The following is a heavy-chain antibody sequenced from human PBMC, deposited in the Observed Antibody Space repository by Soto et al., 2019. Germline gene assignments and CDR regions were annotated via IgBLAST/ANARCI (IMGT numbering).Heavy chain of an antibody. D-gene: IGHD3-10*01. CDR2: ISGYNGNT. CDR1: GYAFTSYG. J-gene: IGHJ4*02. Sequence: QVQLVQSGAEVKKPGASVKVSCRASGYAFTSYGISWVRQAPGQGLDWMAWISGYNGNTHYAQKFQGRVTMTTDTSTKTADLELRSLRSDSTAVYYCVRELPALLWCVEPPDYEYWVQGTLVTVSA. CDR3: VRELPALLWCVEPPDYEY. V-gene: IGHV1-18*04.